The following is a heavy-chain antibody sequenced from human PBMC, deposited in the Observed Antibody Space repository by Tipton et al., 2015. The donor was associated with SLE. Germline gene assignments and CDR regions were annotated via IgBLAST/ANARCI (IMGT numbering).Heavy chain of an antibody. CDR2: ISAYNGNT. J-gene: IGHJ4*02. V-gene: IGHV1-18*01. CDR1: GYTFTSYG. CDR3: AREAYYYYDSSGYSYYFDF. D-gene: IGHD3-22*01. Sequence: QSGPEVKKPGASVKVSCKASGYTFTSYGISWVRQAPGQGLEWMGWISAYNGNTNYAQKLQGRVTMTTDTSTSTAYMELRSLRSDDTAVYYCAREAYYYYDSSGYSYYFDFWGQGTLVTVSS.